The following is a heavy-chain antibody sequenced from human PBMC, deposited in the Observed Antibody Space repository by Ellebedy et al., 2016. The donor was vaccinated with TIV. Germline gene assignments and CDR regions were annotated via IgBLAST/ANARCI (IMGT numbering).Heavy chain of an antibody. V-gene: IGHV4-38-2*02. CDR1: GYSISSGYY. D-gene: IGHD3-10*01. CDR2: IHRSGST. CDR3: ARARGQYLYGSGSYFTN. J-gene: IGHJ4*02. Sequence: MPGGSLRLSCTVSGYSISSGYYWGWIRPPPGTGLAWIGSIHRSGSTNYNPSLQSRVTISLATPKNQFSLRLTSVTAADTAVYYCARARGQYLYGSGSYFTNWGQGEMVTVSS.